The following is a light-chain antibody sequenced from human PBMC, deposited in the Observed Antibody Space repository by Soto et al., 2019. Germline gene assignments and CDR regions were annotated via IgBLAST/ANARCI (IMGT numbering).Light chain of an antibody. V-gene: IGKV4-1*01. CDR1: HSLVYSSSNKAS. J-gene: IGKJ4*01. CDR2: WAS. CDR3: RRYDTRTLS. Sequence: ESATINCKSSHSLVYSSSNKASLAWYQQKPGQPPKVLIYWASTRESGVPDRFSGSGSGTDFSLTITGLQAEGVAPYYCRRYDTRTLSVDAGTKVDIK.